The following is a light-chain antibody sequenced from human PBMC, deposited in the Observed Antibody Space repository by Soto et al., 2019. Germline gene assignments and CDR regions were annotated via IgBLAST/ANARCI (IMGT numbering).Light chain of an antibody. CDR3: QTWGTGIQV. Sequence: QLVLPQSPSASASLGASVKLTCTLSSGHHSYALAWSQQQPEKGPRYLMKVNSDGSHNKGDGIPDRFSGSSSGAERYLTISSLQSEDEADYYCQTWGTGIQVFGGGTKLTVL. J-gene: IGLJ3*02. CDR2: VNSDGSH. V-gene: IGLV4-69*01. CDR1: SGHHSYA.